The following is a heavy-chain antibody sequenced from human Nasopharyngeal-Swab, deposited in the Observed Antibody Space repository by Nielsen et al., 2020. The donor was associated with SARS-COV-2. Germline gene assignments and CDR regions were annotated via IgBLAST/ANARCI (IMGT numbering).Heavy chain of an antibody. V-gene: IGHV3-20*01. CDR3: TLLQEHF. J-gene: IGHJ6*01. Sequence: GESLKISCAASGFTFDDYGMSWVRQAPGKGLEWVSGINWNSGSIGYADSVKGRFTISRDNAKNSLYLQMNSLHQGPIGLPPGTLLQEHFWG. CDR2: INWNSGSI. CDR1: GFTFDDYG.